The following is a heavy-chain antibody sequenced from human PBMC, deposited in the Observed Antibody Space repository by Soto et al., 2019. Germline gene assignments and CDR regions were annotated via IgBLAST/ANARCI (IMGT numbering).Heavy chain of an antibody. CDR1: GGSVSGFC. V-gene: IGHV4-59*08. CDR2: VCSSGST. J-gene: IGHJ5*01. CDR3: ARHRDYDILSGYYSRWFAP. Sequence: PSETLSLTCYVPGGSVSGFCWTWIRQSPGKGLESIAYVCSSGSTNYNPSLKSRVAISLDTSKNQFSLRLTSVTAADTAVYYCARHRDYDILSGYYSRWFAPWGQGTLVTVSS. D-gene: IGHD3-9*01.